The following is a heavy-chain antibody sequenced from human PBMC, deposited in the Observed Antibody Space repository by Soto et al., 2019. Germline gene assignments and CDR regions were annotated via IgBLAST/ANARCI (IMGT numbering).Heavy chain of an antibody. CDR2: IYHSGST. Sequence: TSETLSLTCTVSGGSISSYYWSWIRQPPGKGLEWIGYIYHSGSTYYNPSLKSRVTISVDRSKNQFSLKLSSVTAADTAVYYCARAPNYGDYFDYWGQGTLVNVSS. CDR3: ARAPNYGDYFDY. CDR1: GGSISSYY. D-gene: IGHD4-17*01. J-gene: IGHJ4*02. V-gene: IGHV4-59*12.